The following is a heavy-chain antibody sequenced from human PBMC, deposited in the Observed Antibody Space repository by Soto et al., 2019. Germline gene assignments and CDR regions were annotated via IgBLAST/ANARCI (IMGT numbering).Heavy chain of an antibody. CDR1: SGSISGYY. J-gene: IGHJ5*02. CDR3: ARARMTMVRDNWFAP. Sequence: PSETLSLTYSFSSGSISGYYGIWIRQPRGKGLEWIGYIYSSGSTNYNPSPQRRVNISVDTSKNQSSLKLSSVHAADTAGYYCARARMTMVRDNWFAPWGQRTLVTFS. D-gene: IGHD3-10*01. CDR2: IYSSGST. V-gene: IGHV4-59*01.